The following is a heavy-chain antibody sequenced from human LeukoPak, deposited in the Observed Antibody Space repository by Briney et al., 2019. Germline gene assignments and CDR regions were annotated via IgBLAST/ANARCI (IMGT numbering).Heavy chain of an antibody. D-gene: IGHD3-22*01. CDR2: ISGSGDST. Sequence: GGSLRLSCAASGYTFSSYAMSWVRQAPEKGLEWVSAISGSGDSTYYADSVKGRFTISRDNSKNTLYLQMNSLRAEDTAVYYCAKGTFGYYDSSGYYGAFDYWGQGTLVTVSS. J-gene: IGHJ4*02. CDR1: GYTFSSYA. CDR3: AKGTFGYYDSSGYYGAFDY. V-gene: IGHV3-23*01.